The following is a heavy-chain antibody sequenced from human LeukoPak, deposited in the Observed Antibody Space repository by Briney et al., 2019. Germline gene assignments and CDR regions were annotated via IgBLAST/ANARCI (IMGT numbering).Heavy chain of an antibody. CDR2: IYYSGST. V-gene: IGHV4-39*07. D-gene: IGHD2/OR15-2a*01. CDR3: ARGPRIKEKNLYYFDY. CDR1: GFTVSSNS. Sequence: PGGSLRLSCTVSGFTVSSNSMSWVRQPPGKGLEWIGRIYYSGSTYYNPSLKSRVTISVDTSKNQFSLKLSSVTAADTAVYYCARGPRIKEKNLYYFDYWGQGTLVTVSS. J-gene: IGHJ4*02.